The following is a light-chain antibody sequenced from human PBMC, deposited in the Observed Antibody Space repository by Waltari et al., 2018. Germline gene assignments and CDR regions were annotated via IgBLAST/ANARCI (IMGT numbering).Light chain of an antibody. CDR3: CSYAGDSLYV. Sequence: QSALTQPASVSGSPGQSITPPCTGTSSDVRSSNYVSWYQQYPGKAPNLLIYAVTQRPSGVSDRFSGSKSGNTASLTISGLQAEDEADYYCCSYAGDSLYVFGTGTTVTV. J-gene: IGLJ1*01. CDR2: AVT. V-gene: IGLV2-23*02. CDR1: SSDVRSSNY.